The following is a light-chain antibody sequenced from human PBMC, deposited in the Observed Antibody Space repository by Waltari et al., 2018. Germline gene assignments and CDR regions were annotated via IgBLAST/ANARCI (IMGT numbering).Light chain of an antibody. CDR3: QVWNSGSTHMV. V-gene: IGLV3-21*02. J-gene: IGLJ2*01. CDR1: NIGSES. Sequence: SYVLTQPPSVSVAPGQTASITCGGNNIGSESVHWYQQKPGQAPVLVVYDDSDRPSGNPERFSGSNSGNTATLTISRVEAGDESDYYCQVWNSGSTHMVFGGGTKLTVL. CDR2: DDS.